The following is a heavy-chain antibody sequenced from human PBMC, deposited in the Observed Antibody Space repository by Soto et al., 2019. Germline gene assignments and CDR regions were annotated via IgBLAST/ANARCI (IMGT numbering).Heavy chain of an antibody. J-gene: IGHJ4*02. CDR1: GGTFSSYA. V-gene: IGHV1-69*13. CDR2: IIPIFGTA. CDR3: ARDSSGYYYGPDC. D-gene: IGHD3-22*01. Sequence: ASVKVSCKASGGTFSSYAISWVRQAPGQGLEWMGGIIPIFGTANYAQKFQGRVTITADESTSTAYMELSKLRCEDTAVYYYARDSSGYYYGPDCWGQGTLVTVSS.